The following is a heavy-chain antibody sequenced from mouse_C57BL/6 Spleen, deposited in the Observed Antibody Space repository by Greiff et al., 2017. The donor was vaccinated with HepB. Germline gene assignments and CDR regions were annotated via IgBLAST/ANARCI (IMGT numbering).Heavy chain of an antibody. Sequence: EVKVVESGGDLVKPGGSLKLSCAASGFTFSSYGMSWVRQTPDKRLEWVATISSGGSYTYYPDSVKGRFTISRDNAKNTLYLQMSSLKSADTAMYYCARHAGTWFAYWGQGTLVTVSA. CDR1: GFTFSSYG. V-gene: IGHV5-6*01. CDR3: ARHAGTWFAY. CDR2: ISSGGSYT. D-gene: IGHD4-1*01. J-gene: IGHJ3*01.